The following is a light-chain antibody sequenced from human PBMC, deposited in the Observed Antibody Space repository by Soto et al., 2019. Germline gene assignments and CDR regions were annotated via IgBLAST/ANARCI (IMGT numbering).Light chain of an antibody. Sequence: QSALTQPPSASGSPGQSVTISCTGTSSDVGGYNYVSWYHQHPGKAPKLVIYEVTKRPSGVPDRFSGSKSGNTASLTVSGLQAEDEADYYCSSFTGASTIFGTGTKVTVL. CDR2: EVT. V-gene: IGLV2-8*01. J-gene: IGLJ1*01. CDR3: SSFTGASTI. CDR1: SSDVGGYNY.